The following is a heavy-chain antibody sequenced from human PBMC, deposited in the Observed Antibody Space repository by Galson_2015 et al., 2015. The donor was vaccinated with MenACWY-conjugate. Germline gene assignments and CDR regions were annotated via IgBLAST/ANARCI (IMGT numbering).Heavy chain of an antibody. Sequence: SLRLSCAASGFTFSSYAMSWVRQAPGKGLEWVSAISGSGGSTYYADSVKGRFTISRDNSKNTLYLQMNGLRAEDTAVYYCAKDSFCGGDCYSFDYWGQGTLVTVSS. CDR1: GFTFSSYA. CDR3: AKDSFCGGDCYSFDY. J-gene: IGHJ4*02. V-gene: IGHV3-23*01. CDR2: ISGSGGST. D-gene: IGHD2-21*02.